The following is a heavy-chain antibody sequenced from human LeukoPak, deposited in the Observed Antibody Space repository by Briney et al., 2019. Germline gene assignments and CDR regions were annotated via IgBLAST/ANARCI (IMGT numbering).Heavy chain of an antibody. CDR1: GFTFSTYS. J-gene: IGHJ3*02. Sequence: GGSLRLSCVASGFTFSTYSMNWVRQAPGKGLEWVSFISTSSNYIYYADSVKGRFTISRDNAKNSLYLQMNSLRAEDTAVYYCARRDGYGAYDIWGQGTMVTVSS. V-gene: IGHV3-21*01. D-gene: IGHD5-24*01. CDR2: ISTSSNYI. CDR3: ARRDGYGAYDI.